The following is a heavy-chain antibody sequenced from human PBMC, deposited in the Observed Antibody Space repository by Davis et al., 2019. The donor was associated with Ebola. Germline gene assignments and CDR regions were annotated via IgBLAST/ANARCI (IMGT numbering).Heavy chain of an antibody. CDR3: ARDHSSGYHSLFDY. Sequence: PSETLSLTCAVYGGSFSGYYWSWIRQPPGKGLEWIGEINHSGSTNYNPSLKSRVTISVDTSKNQFSLKLSSVTAADTAVYYCARDHSSGYHSLFDYWGQGTLVTVSS. CDR1: GGSFSGYY. V-gene: IGHV4-34*01. CDR2: INHSGST. J-gene: IGHJ4*02. D-gene: IGHD3-22*01.